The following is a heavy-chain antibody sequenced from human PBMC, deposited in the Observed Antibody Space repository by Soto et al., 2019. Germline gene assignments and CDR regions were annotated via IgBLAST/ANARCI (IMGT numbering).Heavy chain of an antibody. Sequence: VGSLRLSCEASGFSFSDAWMSWVRQIPGRGLEWVGRVKTTSERGTTNYAAPVMGRFTVSRDDSKNTLYLQMDALRAEDTAVYYCTTAGTRVGYTGSYWGQGTQVTV. CDR3: TTAGTRVGYTGSY. V-gene: IGHV3-15*06. CDR1: GFSFSDAW. CDR2: VKTTSERGTT. J-gene: IGHJ4*02. D-gene: IGHD6-13*01.